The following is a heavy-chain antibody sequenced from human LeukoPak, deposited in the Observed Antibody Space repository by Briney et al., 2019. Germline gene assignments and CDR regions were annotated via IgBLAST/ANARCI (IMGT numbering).Heavy chain of an antibody. CDR3: ARSGSSWYRFDY. V-gene: IGHV3-23*01. D-gene: IGHD6-13*01. CDR2: ISGSSGSA. CDR1: GFTFSSYA. J-gene: IGHJ4*02. Sequence: GGSLRLSCEASGFTFSSYAMSWARQAPGKGLEWVSVISGSSGSAYYADSVKGRFSISRDNSKNTLFLQMNSLRAEDMAVYYCARSGSSWYRFDYWGQGTLVTVSS.